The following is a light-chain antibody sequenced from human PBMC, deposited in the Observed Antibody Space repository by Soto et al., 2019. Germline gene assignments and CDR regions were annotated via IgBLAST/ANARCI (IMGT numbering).Light chain of an antibody. CDR1: RSNIGAGYD. CDR2: GNG. J-gene: IGLJ2*01. CDR3: QSYDSTLSGVI. Sequence: QSVLTQPPSVSGAPGQRVTISCTGSRSNIGAGYDVHWYQHLPGRAPKLLVSGNGDRPSGVPDRFSVSKSGPSASLAITGLQADGEAEYYCQSYDSTLSGVIFGGGTKLTVL. V-gene: IGLV1-40*01.